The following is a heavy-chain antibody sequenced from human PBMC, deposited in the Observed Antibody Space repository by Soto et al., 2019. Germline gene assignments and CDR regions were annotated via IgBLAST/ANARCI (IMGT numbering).Heavy chain of an antibody. CDR3: ARARNRPRIVVVVAAPNWFDP. D-gene: IGHD2-15*01. V-gene: IGHV4-34*01. CDR1: GGSFSGYY. J-gene: IGHJ5*02. Sequence: TSETLSLTCAVYGGSFSGYYWSWIRQPPGKGLEWIGEINHSGSTNYNPSLKSRVTISVDTSKNQFSLKLSSVTAADTAVYYCARARNRPRIVVVVAAPNWFDPWGQGTLVTVSS. CDR2: INHSGST.